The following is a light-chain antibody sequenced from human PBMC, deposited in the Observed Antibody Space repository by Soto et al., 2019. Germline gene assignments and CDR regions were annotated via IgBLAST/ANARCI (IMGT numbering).Light chain of an antibody. CDR3: QQYNNWPRT. Sequence: EIVMTQSPATVTVSPGERVTLSCRASENINNYLAWYQQRPGQAPRLLIYEASSRATGVPARFSGSGSGTEFTLTISSLQSEDFAVYYCQQYNNWPRTFGQGTKVDIK. V-gene: IGKV3D-15*01. CDR2: EAS. CDR1: ENINNY. J-gene: IGKJ1*01.